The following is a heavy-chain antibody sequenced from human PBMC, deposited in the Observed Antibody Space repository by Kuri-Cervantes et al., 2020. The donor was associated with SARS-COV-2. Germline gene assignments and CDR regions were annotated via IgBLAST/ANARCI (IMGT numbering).Heavy chain of an antibody. CDR3: AKDVWYSSRTFDY. CDR2: IRYDGSNK. V-gene: IGHV3-30*02. CDR1: GFIFSDYG. Sequence: LSLTCAASGFIFSDYGMHWVRQAPGKGLEWVAFIRYDGSNKYYADSVKGRFTISRDNSKNTLYLQMNSLRAEDTAVYYCAKDVWYSSRTFDYWGQGTLVTVSS. D-gene: IGHD5-18*01. J-gene: IGHJ4*02.